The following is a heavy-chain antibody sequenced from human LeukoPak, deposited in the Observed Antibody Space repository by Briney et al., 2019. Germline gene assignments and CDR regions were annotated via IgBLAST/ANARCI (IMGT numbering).Heavy chain of an antibody. CDR1: GFTFSSYA. CDR3: AKDRPGRIAVAAIFDY. Sequence: GGSLRLSCAASGFTFSSYAMSWVRQAPGKGLEWASAISGSGGSTYYADSVKGRFTISRDNSKNTLYLQMNSLRAEDTAVYYCAKDRPGRIAVAAIFDYWGQGTLVTVSS. J-gene: IGHJ4*02. V-gene: IGHV3-23*01. D-gene: IGHD6-19*01. CDR2: ISGSGGST.